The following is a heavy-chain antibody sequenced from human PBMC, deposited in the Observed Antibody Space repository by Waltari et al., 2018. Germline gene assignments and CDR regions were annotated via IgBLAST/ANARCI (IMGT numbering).Heavy chain of an antibody. J-gene: IGHJ2*01. D-gene: IGHD6-6*01. CDR1: GYSISSGYY. Sequence: QVQLQESGPGLVKPSETLSLTCAVSGYSISSGYYWGWIRQPPGKGLEWIGSIYHSGSNYYNPSLKSRVTISVDTAKNQFSLKLSSVTAADTAVYYCARDDSSSYWYFDLWGRGTLVTVSS. CDR3: ARDDSSSYWYFDL. V-gene: IGHV4-38-2*02. CDR2: IYHSGSN.